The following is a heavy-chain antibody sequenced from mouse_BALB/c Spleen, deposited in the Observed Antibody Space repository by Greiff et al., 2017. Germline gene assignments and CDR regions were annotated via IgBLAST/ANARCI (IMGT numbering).Heavy chain of an antibody. CDR2: ISSGGST. CDR1: GFTFSSYA. Sequence: EVNVVESGGGLVKPGGSLKLSCAASGFTFSSYAMSWVRQTPEKRLEWVSSISSGGSTYYPDSVKGRFTISRDNARNILYLQMSSLRSEDTAMYYCARGPYDGYYFFAYWGQGTLVTVSA. CDR3: ARGPYDGYYFFAY. D-gene: IGHD2-3*01. J-gene: IGHJ3*01. V-gene: IGHV5-6-5*01.